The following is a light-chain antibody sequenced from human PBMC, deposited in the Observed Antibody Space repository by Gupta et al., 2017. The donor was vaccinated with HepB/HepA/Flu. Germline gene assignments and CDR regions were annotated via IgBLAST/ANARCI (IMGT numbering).Light chain of an antibody. CDR2: DVS. J-gene: IGLJ2*01. CDR3: SSFTYTTSLVV. V-gene: IGLV2-14*03. Sequence: QFALTQPASVSGSPGQSITISCTGTSSDFGDFNYVSWYQQHPGKAPKLLISDVSNRPSGVSNRFSGSKSGNTASLTISGLQAEDEAIYYCSSFTYTTSLVVFGGGTKLTVL. CDR1: SSDFGDFNY.